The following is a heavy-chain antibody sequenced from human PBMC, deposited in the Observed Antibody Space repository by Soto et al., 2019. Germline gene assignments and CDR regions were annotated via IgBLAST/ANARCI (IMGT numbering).Heavy chain of an antibody. V-gene: IGHV4-59*01. Sequence: QVQLQESGPGQVKPSETLSLKCTISGGSISVYYWSWIRQPPGQALEWIGYIYDCGSPYYNPSLRSRVIISADTSKNQISLELTSATAADTAVYYCARGVGSSPPRYWGRGTLVTVSS. J-gene: IGHJ4*02. CDR1: GGSISVYY. D-gene: IGHD1-26*01. CDR3: ARGVGSSPPRY. CDR2: IYDCGSP.